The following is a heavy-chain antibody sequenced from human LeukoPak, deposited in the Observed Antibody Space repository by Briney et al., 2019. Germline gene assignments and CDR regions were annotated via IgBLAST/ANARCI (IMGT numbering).Heavy chain of an antibody. J-gene: IGHJ4*02. CDR3: APKRMDGSGSYSPYFDY. CDR2: INTYNGNT. CDR1: GYTFTSYG. V-gene: IGHV1-18*01. D-gene: IGHD3-10*01. Sequence: GASVKVSCKASGYTFTSYGISWVRQAPGQGLEWMGWINTYNGNTNYPQKLQGRVTMTTDTSTSTAYMELRSLRSDDTAVYYCAPKRMDGSGSYSPYFDYWGQGTLVTVSS.